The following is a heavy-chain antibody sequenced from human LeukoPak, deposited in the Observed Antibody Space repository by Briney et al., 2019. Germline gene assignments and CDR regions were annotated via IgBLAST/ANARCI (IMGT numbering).Heavy chain of an antibody. Sequence: GGSLRLSCEASGFTFSSYSMKWVRQAPGKGLEWVSCISSTSSYKYYADSVKGRFTISRDNAKNSLYLQLNSLRAEDTALYYCARDRDGYDILTGHYYYYMDVWGKGTTVTISS. CDR3: ARDRDGYDILTGHYYYYMDV. D-gene: IGHD3-9*01. CDR1: GFTFSSYS. J-gene: IGHJ6*03. CDR2: ISSTSSYK. V-gene: IGHV3-21*01.